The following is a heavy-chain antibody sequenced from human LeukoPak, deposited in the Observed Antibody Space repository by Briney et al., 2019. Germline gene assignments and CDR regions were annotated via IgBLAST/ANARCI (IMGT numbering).Heavy chain of an antibody. Sequence: GGSLRLSCAASGFTFSSYSMNWVRQAPGKGLEWVSSISSSSSYIYYADSVKGRFTISRDNAKNSLYLQMNSLRAEDTAVYYCARDARWEPTPPDAFDIWGQGTMVTVSS. CDR3: ARDARWEPTPPDAFDI. D-gene: IGHD1-26*01. CDR1: GFTFSSYS. CDR2: ISSSSSYI. V-gene: IGHV3-21*01. J-gene: IGHJ3*02.